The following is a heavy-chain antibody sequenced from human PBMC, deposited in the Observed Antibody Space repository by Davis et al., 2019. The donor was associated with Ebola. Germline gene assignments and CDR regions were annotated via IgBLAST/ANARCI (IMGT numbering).Heavy chain of an antibody. J-gene: IGHJ5*02. D-gene: IGHD3-3*01. CDR1: GDSMKSYY. CDR3: ARGGRFSVDGWFDP. Sequence: MPSETLSLTCTVSGDSMKSYYWNWIRQPPGKGLEWIGYIYYNGNANYNPSLKSRVAMSVDTSENQFFLTLSSVTAADTAVYYCARGGRFSVDGWFDPWDQGTLVTVSS. CDR2: IYYNGNA. V-gene: IGHV4-59*01.